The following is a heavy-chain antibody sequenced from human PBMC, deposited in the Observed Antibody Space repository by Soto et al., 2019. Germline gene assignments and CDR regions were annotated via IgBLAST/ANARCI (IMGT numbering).Heavy chain of an antibody. CDR3: AREWELGAFDI. V-gene: IGHV4-34*01. CDR1: GGSFSGHC. CDR2: INDSGST. Sequence: QVQLQQWGAGLLKPSETLSLTCAVYGGSFSGHCWSWIRQPPGKGLEWIGEINDSGSTNYNMSLKSRVTISIDTSKNQFSLKLRSVTAADTAVYYCAREWELGAFDIWGQGTMGTVSS. J-gene: IGHJ3*02. D-gene: IGHD1-26*01.